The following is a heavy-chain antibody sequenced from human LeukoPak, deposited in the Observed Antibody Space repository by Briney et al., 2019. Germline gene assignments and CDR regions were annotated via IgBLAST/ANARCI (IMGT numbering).Heavy chain of an antibody. CDR2: INPNSGGT. D-gene: IGHD3-3*01. Sequence: ASVKVSCKASGYTFTGYYMHWVRQAPGQGLEWMGWINPNSGGTNYAQKFQGRVTMTRDTSISTAYMELSRLRSDDTAVYYCARVLDYDFNYGMDAWGQGTTVTVSS. CDR1: GYTFTGYY. CDR3: ARVLDYDFNYGMDA. V-gene: IGHV1-2*02. J-gene: IGHJ6*02.